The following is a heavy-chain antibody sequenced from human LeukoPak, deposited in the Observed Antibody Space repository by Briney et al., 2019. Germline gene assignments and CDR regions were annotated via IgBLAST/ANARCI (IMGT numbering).Heavy chain of an antibody. CDR3: TKATQWLAFDY. CDR1: GGSISSHF. CDR2: IYNSGTT. Sequence: SETLSLTCTVSGGSISSHFWSWMRQPPGEGLEWIGNIYNSGTTNYNPSLKSGVTISVDTSKNQLSLQLTSVTAADTAVYYCTKATQWLAFDYWGRGTLVTVSS. V-gene: IGHV4-59*11. D-gene: IGHD6-19*01. J-gene: IGHJ4*02.